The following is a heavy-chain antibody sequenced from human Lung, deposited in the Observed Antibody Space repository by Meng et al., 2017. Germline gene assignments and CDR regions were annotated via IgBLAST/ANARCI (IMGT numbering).Heavy chain of an antibody. Sequence: QGRLQPGGAGLLKPSVTLSLTCVVSGGSFSDYYWSWIRQPPGKGLEWIGEINHSGSTNYNPSLESRATISVDTSQNNLSLKLSSVTAADSAVYYCARGPTTMAHDFDYWGQGTLVTVSS. CDR3: ARGPTTMAHDFDY. V-gene: IGHV4-34*01. D-gene: IGHD4-11*01. J-gene: IGHJ4*02. CDR2: INHSGST. CDR1: GGSFSDYY.